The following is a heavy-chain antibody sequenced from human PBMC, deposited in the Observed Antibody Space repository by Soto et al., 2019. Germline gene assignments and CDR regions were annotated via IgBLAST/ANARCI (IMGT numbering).Heavy chain of an antibody. D-gene: IGHD4-17*01. CDR2: MRYSGSS. CDR1: GGFVDSGGYY. V-gene: IGHV4-31*03. Sequence: HVQLQESGPGLVKPSRTLTLTCTVSGGFVDSGGYYWTWIRHLPGKVLEWIGYMRYSGSSYYNPSLESRVTRSFEPSKNNFSLKLSSVTAAHADVSYCAIPEGDPRHFGDYGRSGWGAFDIWGQGTMVTVSS. CDR3: AIPEGDPRHFGDYGRSGWGAFDI. J-gene: IGHJ3*02.